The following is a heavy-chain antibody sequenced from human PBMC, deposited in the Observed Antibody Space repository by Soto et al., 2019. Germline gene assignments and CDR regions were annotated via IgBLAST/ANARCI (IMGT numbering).Heavy chain of an antibody. V-gene: IGHV5-51*01. CDR2: IYPGDSET. CDR3: ATLANIFDFDN. CDR1: GYIFTDYW. J-gene: IGHJ4*01. D-gene: IGHD2-21*01. Sequence: GESLKISCPGSGYIFTDYWIGWVRQMTGKGLEWMGIIYPGDSETRYSPSFQGQVTISADKSISTAYLQWSSLQASDTPMPYCATLANIFDFDNSRHGTLVTVSS.